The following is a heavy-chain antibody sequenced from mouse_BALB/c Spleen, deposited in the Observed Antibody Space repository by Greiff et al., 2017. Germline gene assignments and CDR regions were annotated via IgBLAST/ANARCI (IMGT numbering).Heavy chain of an antibody. CDR1: GYAFSSYW. D-gene: IGHD1-1*01. Sequence: LEESGAELVRPGSSVKISCKASGYAFSSYWMNWVKQRPGQGLEWIGQIYPGDGDTNYNGKFKGKATLTADKSSSTAYMQLSNLTSEDSAVYFCARQYYGSSGYWGQGTTLTVSS. CDR3: ARQYYGSSGY. J-gene: IGHJ2*01. V-gene: IGHV1-80*01. CDR2: IYPGDGDT.